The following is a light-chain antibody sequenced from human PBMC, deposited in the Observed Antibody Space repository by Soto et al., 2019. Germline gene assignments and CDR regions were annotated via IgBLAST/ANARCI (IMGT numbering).Light chain of an antibody. V-gene: IGLV2-14*01. CDR2: EVS. Sequence: QSVLTQPASVSGSPGQSITISCTGTSSDVGGYNYVSWYQQHPGKAPKLMIYEVSNRPSGVSNRFSGSKSGNTASLTISGLQAEDEADYYGSPYTSSSTLAVFGSGTNVTVL. CDR3: SPYTSSSTLAV. J-gene: IGLJ1*01. CDR1: SSDVGGYNY.